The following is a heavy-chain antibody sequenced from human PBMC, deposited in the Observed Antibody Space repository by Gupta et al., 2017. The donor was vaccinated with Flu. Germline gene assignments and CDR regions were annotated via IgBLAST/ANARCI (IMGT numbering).Heavy chain of an antibody. D-gene: IGHD1-1*01. J-gene: IGHJ6*02. CDR2: TIAVIGTP. Sequence: QVQLAQSGAVGGRPGSGVKVSCKDSGGSCNSDAFSWVRQAPGQRLEWLGWTIAVIGTPNYAPKFEGRATIIADFSTTTLNLELSSLRSEDTAIYYCAREEENWNENSRKGYFGLDAWGQGTTVTVSS. CDR3: AREEENWNENSRKGYFGLDA. V-gene: IGHV1-69*01. CDR1: GGSCNSDA.